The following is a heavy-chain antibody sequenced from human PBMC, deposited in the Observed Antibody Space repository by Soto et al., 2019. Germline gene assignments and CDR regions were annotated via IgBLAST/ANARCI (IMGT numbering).Heavy chain of an antibody. CDR2: TSSDGSLK. CDR1: VFIFSSYS. V-gene: IGHV3-30-3*01. CDR3: AREVVLQKWYFEN. Sequence: VGSLRLSCTTSVFIFSSYSMHCFRHFPGEWLEWVAVTSSDGSLKFYVDSVEGRFTVSRDNSKNTLYLQMTSLRHEDTAMYFCAREVVLQKWYFENWGQGIRVNVSS. J-gene: IGHJ4*01. D-gene: IGHD2-8*01.